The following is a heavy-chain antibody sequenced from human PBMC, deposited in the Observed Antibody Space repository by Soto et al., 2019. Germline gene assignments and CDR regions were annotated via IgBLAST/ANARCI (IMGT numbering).Heavy chain of an antibody. CDR3: ARGNTIFGVVISSRGMDV. CDR2: INHSGST. CDR1: GFTFSSYA. Sequence: GSLRLSCAASGFTFSSYAMSWVRQAPGKGLEWIGEINHSGSTNYNPSLKSRVTISVDTSKNQFSLKLSSVTAADTAVYYCARGNTIFGVVISSRGMDVWGQGTTVTVSS. D-gene: IGHD3-3*01. V-gene: IGHV4-34*01. J-gene: IGHJ6*02.